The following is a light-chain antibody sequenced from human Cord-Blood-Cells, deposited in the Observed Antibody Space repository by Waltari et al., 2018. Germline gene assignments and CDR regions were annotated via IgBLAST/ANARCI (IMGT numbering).Light chain of an antibody. CDR1: SSDVGGYKY. V-gene: IGLV2-14*01. CDR3: SSYTSSSTVV. J-gene: IGLJ2*01. Sequence: QSALTQPASVSGSPGQSIPISCTGTSSDVGGYKYVSWYQQPPGNAPKLMIYYVSNRPSGVSNRFSGSKSGNTASLTISGLQAEDEADYYCSSYTSSSTVVFGGGTKLTVL. CDR2: YVS.